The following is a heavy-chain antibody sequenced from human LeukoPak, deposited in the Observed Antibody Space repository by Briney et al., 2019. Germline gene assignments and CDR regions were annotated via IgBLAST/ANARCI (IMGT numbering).Heavy chain of an antibody. CDR1: GYTFTSYY. CDR3: ARTCSGGSCYSYFDY. J-gene: IGHJ4*02. Sequence: ASVKVSCKASGYTFTSYYMHWVRQAPGQGLEWMGIINPSGDTTSYAQKFQGRVTMTRDTSTSTVHMELSSLRSEDTAVYYCARTCSGGSCYSYFDYWGQGTLVTVSS. V-gene: IGHV1-46*01. D-gene: IGHD2-15*01. CDR2: INPSGDTT.